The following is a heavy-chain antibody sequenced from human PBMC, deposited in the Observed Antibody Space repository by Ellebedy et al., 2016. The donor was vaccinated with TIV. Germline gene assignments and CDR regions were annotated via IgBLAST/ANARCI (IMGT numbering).Heavy chain of an antibody. J-gene: IGHJ5*01. CDR3: ARSRSAYYIAGSGFDF. CDR1: GFTFSSYG. CDR2: ISYDGRNN. V-gene: IGHV3-30*03. D-gene: IGHD3-10*01. Sequence: GGSLRLSCAASGFTFSSYGMHWVRQAPGKGLEWVAVISYDGRNNKYADSVKGRFTISRDDSKNPLYLQMNSLRAEDTAVYYCARSRSAYYIAGSGFDFWGQGTLVTVSS.